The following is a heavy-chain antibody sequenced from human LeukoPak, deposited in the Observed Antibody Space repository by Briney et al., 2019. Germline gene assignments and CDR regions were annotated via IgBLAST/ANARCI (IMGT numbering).Heavy chain of an antibody. D-gene: IGHD6-6*01. CDR1: GYTFTSYG. CDR3: AREGAARDYYYYMDV. CDR2: ISAYNGNT. V-gene: IGHV1-18*01. Sequence: GASVKVSCKASGYTFTSYGISWVRQAPGQGLEWMGWISAYNGNTNYAQKLQGRVTMTTDTSTSTAYMELRSLRSDDTAVYYCAREGAARDYYYYMDVWGKGTTVTVSS. J-gene: IGHJ6*03.